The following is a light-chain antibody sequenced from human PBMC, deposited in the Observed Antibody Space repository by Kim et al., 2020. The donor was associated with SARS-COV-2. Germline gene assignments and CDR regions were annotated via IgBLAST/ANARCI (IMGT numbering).Light chain of an antibody. CDR3: KQYHHFWT. J-gene: IGKJ1*01. CDR2: GAS. Sequence: SGYPGEIAPLSCRASQSVSRHLAWYQQKPGQAPRLLIDGASTRATGIPARFSCSGSGTDFTLTISSLQSEDFAVYYCKQYHHFWTFAQWTNVVIK. V-gene: IGKV3-15*01. CDR1: QSVSRH.